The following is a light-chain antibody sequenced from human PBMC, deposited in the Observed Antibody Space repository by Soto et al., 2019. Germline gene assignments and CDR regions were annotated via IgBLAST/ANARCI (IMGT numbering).Light chain of an antibody. Sequence: EIVMTQSPATLSVSPGERATLSCGVSQSVSIKLAWYQQKLGQAPRLLIYDTSTRATGIPARFSGSGSGTEFTLTISSLQSEDFAVYYCQQYNNWPPITFGQGTRLEI. CDR1: QSVSIK. J-gene: IGKJ5*01. CDR2: DTS. CDR3: QQYNNWPPIT. V-gene: IGKV3-15*01.